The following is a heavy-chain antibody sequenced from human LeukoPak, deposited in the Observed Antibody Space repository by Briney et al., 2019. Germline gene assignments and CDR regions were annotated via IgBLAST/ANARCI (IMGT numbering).Heavy chain of an antibody. CDR2: INAGNGNT. V-gene: IGHV1-3*01. Sequence: ASVNVSCKASGYTFTSYAMHWVRQAPGQRLEWMGWINAGNGNTKCSQKFQGRVTITRDTSASTAYMELSSLRSEDTAVYYCARGPTSGGYYWYFQHWGQGTLVTVSS. J-gene: IGHJ1*01. D-gene: IGHD1-26*01. CDR3: ARGPTSGGYYWYFQH. CDR1: GYTFTSYA.